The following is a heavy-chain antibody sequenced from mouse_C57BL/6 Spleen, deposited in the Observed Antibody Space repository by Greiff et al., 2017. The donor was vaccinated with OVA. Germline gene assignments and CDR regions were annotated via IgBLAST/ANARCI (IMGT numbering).Heavy chain of an antibody. D-gene: IGHD1-1*01. CDR3: ARGLRSPDY. J-gene: IGHJ2*01. Sequence: VQLQQSGPELVKPGASVKISCKASGYTFTDYYMNWVKQSHGKSLEWIGDINPNNGGTSYNQKFKGKATLTVDKSSSTAYMELRSLTSEDSAVYYCARGLRSPDYWGQGTTLTVSS. CDR2: INPNNGGT. CDR1: GYTFTDYY. V-gene: IGHV1-26*01.